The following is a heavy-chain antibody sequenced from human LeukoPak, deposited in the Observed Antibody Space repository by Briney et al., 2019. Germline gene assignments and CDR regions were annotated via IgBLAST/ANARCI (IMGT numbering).Heavy chain of an antibody. D-gene: IGHD4-11*01. CDR1: GYSFTSYG. CDR2: ISAYNGNT. CDR3: ARGLQIGFLEY. J-gene: IGHJ4*02. Sequence: APVKVSCKASGYSFTSYGISWVRQAPGQGPEWMGWISAYNGNTNYAQKFQGRVTLTTDTSTSTAYMEVRSLTSADTAVYYCARGLQIGFLEYWGQGTLVTVSS. V-gene: IGHV1-18*01.